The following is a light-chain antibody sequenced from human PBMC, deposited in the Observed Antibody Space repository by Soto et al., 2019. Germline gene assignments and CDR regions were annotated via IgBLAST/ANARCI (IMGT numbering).Light chain of an antibody. CDR1: QVISSA. CDR2: DAS. J-gene: IGKJ4*01. Sequence: AIQLTQSPSYLSASVGDRVTITCRASQVISSALAWYQHKPGRDPRLLIDDASSLQSGVSSRLSGSGSGTDFTLTISSLQPEDFATYYCQQFQSYALTFGGGTKLEIK. V-gene: IGKV1-13*02. CDR3: QQFQSYALT.